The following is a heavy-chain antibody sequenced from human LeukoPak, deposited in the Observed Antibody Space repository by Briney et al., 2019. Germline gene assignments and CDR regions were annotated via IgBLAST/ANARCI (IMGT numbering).Heavy chain of an antibody. D-gene: IGHD6-13*01. J-gene: IGHJ4*02. CDR1: GFTFSSYA. CDR2: ISGSGGST. Sequence: GGSLRLSCAASGFTFSSYAMSWVRQAPGKRLEWVSAISGSGGSTYYADSVKGRFTISRDNSKNTLYLQMNSLRAEDTAVYYCAKGTSSSWDASTDYWGQGTLVTVSS. V-gene: IGHV3-23*01. CDR3: AKGTSSSWDASTDY.